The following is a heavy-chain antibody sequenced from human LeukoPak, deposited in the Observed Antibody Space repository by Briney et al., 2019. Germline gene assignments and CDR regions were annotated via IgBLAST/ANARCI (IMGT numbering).Heavy chain of an antibody. CDR1: GGSFSGYY. CDR3: VRGRWLGWFDP. V-gene: IGHV4-34*01. J-gene: IGHJ5*02. D-gene: IGHD5-24*01. Sequence: SETLSLTCAVYGGSFSGYYWSWIRQPPGKGLEWIGEINHSGSTNYNPSLKSRVTISVDTSKNQFSLKLSSVTAADTAVYYCVRGRWLGWFDPWGQGTLVTVSS. CDR2: INHSGST.